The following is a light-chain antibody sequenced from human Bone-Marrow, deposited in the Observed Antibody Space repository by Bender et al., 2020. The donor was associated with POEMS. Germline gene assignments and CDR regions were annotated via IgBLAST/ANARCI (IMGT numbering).Light chain of an antibody. CDR2: GVT. Sequence: QSALTQPASVSGSPGQSITVSCTGTNNDVGNYKYVSWYQQHPGKAPKLMIYGVTNRPSGVSSRFSGSKSGNTAFLTISGLQAEDEADYYCGSYTPSRVVFGGGTRLTVL. J-gene: IGLJ2*01. CDR3: GSYTPSRVV. V-gene: IGLV2-14*01. CDR1: NNDVGNYKY.